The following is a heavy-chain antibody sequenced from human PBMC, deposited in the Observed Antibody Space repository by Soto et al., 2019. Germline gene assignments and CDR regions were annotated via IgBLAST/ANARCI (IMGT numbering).Heavy chain of an antibody. V-gene: IGHV2-5*02. Sequence: QITLKESGPTLVKPTQTLTLTCTFSGFSFSVNGVAVGWIRQPPGQALEWLALIYWDDDQRYNPSLKDRLTIXQXXSRTQVLLTMPHMDPVDTATYYCAHKRDVSRGFKYWGQGTLVTVSS. CDR1: GFSFSVNGVA. J-gene: IGHJ4*02. CDR2: IYWDDDQ. D-gene: IGHD3-10*01. CDR3: AHKRDVSRGFKY.